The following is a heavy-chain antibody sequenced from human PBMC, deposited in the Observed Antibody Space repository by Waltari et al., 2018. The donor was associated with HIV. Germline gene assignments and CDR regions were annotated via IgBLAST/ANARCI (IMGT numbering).Heavy chain of an antibody. Sequence: QVQLQESGPGLVKPSETLSLTCTVSSDSISSYFWSWIRQPAGKGLEWIGRIHSSGTSNYNSSLKSRVTMSVDTSKNQFSLNLSSVTAADTAMYYCAREKQQLGFDYWGQETLVTVSS. CDR2: IHSSGTS. CDR3: AREKQQLGFDY. J-gene: IGHJ4*02. V-gene: IGHV4-4*07. D-gene: IGHD6-13*01. CDR1: SDSISSYF.